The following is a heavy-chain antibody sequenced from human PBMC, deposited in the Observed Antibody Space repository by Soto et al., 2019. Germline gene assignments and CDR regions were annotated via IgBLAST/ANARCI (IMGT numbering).Heavy chain of an antibody. CDR3: AKDLGSSRTMDV. CDR1: GFTFSSYG. Sequence: QVQLVESGGGVVQPGRSLRLSCAASGFTFSSYGMHWVRQAPGKGLEWVAVISYDGSNKYYADSVKGRFTISRDNSKNTLYLQMNSLRAEDTAVYYCAKDLGSSRTMDVWGQGTTVTVSS. CDR2: ISYDGSNK. D-gene: IGHD6-13*01. J-gene: IGHJ6*02. V-gene: IGHV3-30*18.